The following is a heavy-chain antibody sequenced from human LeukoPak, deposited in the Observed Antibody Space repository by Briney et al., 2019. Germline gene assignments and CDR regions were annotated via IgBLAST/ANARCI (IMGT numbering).Heavy chain of an antibody. CDR1: GGSFSAYY. CDR3: ASSRGYSSSLWYYYMDV. Sequence: PSETLSLTCAVYGGSFSAYYWSWIRQPPGKGLEWIAEINHSGTTNYKPSLKSRVTISIDTSKNQFSLKLSSVTAADTAVYYCASSRGYSSSLWYYYMDVWGKGTTVTVS. V-gene: IGHV4-34*01. D-gene: IGHD6-13*01. J-gene: IGHJ6*03. CDR2: INHSGTT.